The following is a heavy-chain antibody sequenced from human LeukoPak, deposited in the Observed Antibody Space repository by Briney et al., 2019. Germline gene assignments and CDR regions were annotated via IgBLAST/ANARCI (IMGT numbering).Heavy chain of an antibody. Sequence: SETLSLTCTVSGGXISSSSYYWGWIRQPPGKGLEWIGSIYYSGSTYYNPSLKSRVTISVDTSKNQFSLKLSSVTAADTAVYFCARRGVYSFGYIDHWGQGTLVTVSS. J-gene: IGHJ5*02. V-gene: IGHV4-39*01. CDR2: IYYSGST. CDR3: ARRGVYSFGYIDH. D-gene: IGHD5-18*01. CDR1: GGXISSSSYY.